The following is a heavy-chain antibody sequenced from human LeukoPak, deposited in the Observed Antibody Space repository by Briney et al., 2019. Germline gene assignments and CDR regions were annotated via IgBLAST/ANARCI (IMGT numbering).Heavy chain of an antibody. D-gene: IGHD2-21*01. V-gene: IGHV3-7*03. CDR3: ITPLPYSAQ. Sequence: GGSLRLSCAASGFDFSNYWMYWVRQAPGKGLEWVANIKQDGSEKYYVDSVRGRFTISRDNAKNSLSLQMNSLRAEDTAVYYCITPLPYSAQGGQGTLVTVSS. J-gene: IGHJ4*02. CDR1: GFDFSNYW. CDR2: IKQDGSEK.